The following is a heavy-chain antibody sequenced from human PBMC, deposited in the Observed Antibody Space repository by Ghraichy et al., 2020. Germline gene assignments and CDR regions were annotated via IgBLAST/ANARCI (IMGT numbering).Heavy chain of an antibody. CDR3: ARDPGYSGYDSISDYYGMDV. CDR2: IYTSGST. D-gene: IGHD5-12*01. J-gene: IGHJ6*02. CDR1: GGSISSYY. Sequence: SETLSLTCTVSGGSISSYYWSWIRQPAGKGLEWIGRIYTSGSTNYNPSLKSRVTMSVDTSKNQFSLKLSSVTAADTAVYYCARDPGYSGYDSISDYYGMDVWGQGTTVTVSS. V-gene: IGHV4-4*07.